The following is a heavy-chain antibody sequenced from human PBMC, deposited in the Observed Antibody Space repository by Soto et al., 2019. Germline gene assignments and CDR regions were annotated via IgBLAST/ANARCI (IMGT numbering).Heavy chain of an antibody. CDR3: AKGCEEMDCDY. J-gene: IGHJ4*02. Sequence: EVQLLESGGGLVQPGGSLRLSCAASGFTFSRDAMSWVRQAPGKGLEWVSAISGSGGSTYYAGPLRGRFTISRDNAKNTLDLQMNSLSGEDAAVYYGAKGCEEMDCDYCGQGTLVTV. V-gene: IGHV3-23*01. CDR1: GFTFSRDA. CDR2: ISGSGGST.